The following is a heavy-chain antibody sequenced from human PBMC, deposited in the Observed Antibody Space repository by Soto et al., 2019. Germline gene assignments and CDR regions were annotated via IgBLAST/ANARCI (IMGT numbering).Heavy chain of an antibody. CDR2: IIPIFGTA. D-gene: IGHD3-22*01. J-gene: IGHJ4*02. Sequence: GASVKVSCKASGGTFSSYAISWVRQAPGQGLEWMGGIIPIFGTANYAQKFQGRVTITADESTSTAYMELSSLRSEDTAVYYCAANYYDSSGYGYWGQGTLVTVS. CDR1: GGTFSSYA. V-gene: IGHV1-69*13. CDR3: AANYYDSSGYGY.